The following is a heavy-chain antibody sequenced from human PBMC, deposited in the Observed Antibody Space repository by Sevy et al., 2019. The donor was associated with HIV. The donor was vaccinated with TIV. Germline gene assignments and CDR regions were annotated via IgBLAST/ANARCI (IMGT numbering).Heavy chain of an antibody. Sequence: GGSLRLSCAASGFTVNSNYMTWVRQAPGKGLEGVSVIHRDDTTYHADSVKDRFTISRDNFKNTLYLHMSSLRAEDTAVYYCARGKSGYGYALSYWGQGTLVTVSS. CDR3: ARGKSGYGYALSY. CDR1: GFTVNSNY. D-gene: IGHD5-18*01. V-gene: IGHV3-66*01. J-gene: IGHJ4*02. CDR2: IHRDDTT.